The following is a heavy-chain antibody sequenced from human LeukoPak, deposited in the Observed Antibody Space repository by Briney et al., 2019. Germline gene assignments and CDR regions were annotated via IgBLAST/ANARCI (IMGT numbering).Heavy chain of an antibody. D-gene: IGHD6-19*01. J-gene: IGHJ4*02. CDR1: GFTFSSYA. Sequence: GGSLRLSCAASGFTFSSYAMSWVRQAPGKGLEWVSAISGSGGSTYYADSVKGRFTISRDNSKNTLYLQMNSLRAEDTAVHYCAKGPYSSGRYNFDYWGQGTLVTVSS. CDR2: ISGSGGST. CDR3: AKGPYSSGRYNFDY. V-gene: IGHV3-23*01.